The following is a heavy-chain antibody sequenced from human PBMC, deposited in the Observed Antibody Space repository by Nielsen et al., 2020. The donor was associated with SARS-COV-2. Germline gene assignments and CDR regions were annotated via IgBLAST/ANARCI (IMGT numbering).Heavy chain of an antibody. D-gene: IGHD1-26*01. CDR2: ISSSGSYI. Sequence: GESLKISCAASGFTFSSYSMNWVRQAPGKGLEWVSSISSSGSYIYYADSVKGRFTISRDNAKNSLYLQMNSLRAEDTAVYYCARDRVGYWGQGTLVTVSS. CDR3: ARDRVGY. V-gene: IGHV3-21*01. CDR1: GFTFSSYS. J-gene: IGHJ4*02.